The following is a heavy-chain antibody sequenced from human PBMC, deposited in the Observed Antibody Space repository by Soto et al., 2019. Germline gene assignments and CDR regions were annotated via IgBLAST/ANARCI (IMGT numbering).Heavy chain of an antibody. D-gene: IGHD3-3*01. Sequence: GKGLEWVSLISGSGGSTYYADSVKGRFTISRDNSKNSLYLQMNSLRTEDTALYYCAKGLFGRVDYYYGMAVWGNGTTVTVSS. CDR2: ISGSGGST. V-gene: IGHV3-43*02. J-gene: IGHJ6*04. CDR3: AKGLFGRVDYYYGMAV.